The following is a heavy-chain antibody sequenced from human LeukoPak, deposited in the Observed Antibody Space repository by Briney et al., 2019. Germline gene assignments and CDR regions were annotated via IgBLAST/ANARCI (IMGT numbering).Heavy chain of an antibody. V-gene: IGHV1-2*02. CDR1: GYTFTGYY. CDR2: INPNSGGT. Sequence: ASVKVSCKASGYTFTGYYMHWVRQAPGQGLEWMGWINPNSGGTNYAQKFQGRVTMTRDTSISTAYMELRRLRSDDTAVYYCARDRGLWGSSWYFDLWGRGTLVTVSS. J-gene: IGHJ2*01. D-gene: IGHD3-16*01. CDR3: ARDRGLWGSSWYFDL.